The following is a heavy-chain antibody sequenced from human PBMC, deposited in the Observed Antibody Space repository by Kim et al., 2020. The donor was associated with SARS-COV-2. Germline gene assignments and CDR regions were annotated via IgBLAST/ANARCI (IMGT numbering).Heavy chain of an antibody. CDR2: ISAYNGNT. J-gene: IGHJ6*02. D-gene: IGHD2-15*01. CDR1: GYTFTSYG. V-gene: IGHV1-18*01. CDR3: ARDRDIVVVVAATSAPSYYYYGMDV. Sequence: ASVKVSCKASGYTFTSYGISWVRQAPGQGLEWMGWISAYNGNTNYAQKLQGRVTMTTDTSTSTAYMELRSLRSDDTAVYYCARDRDIVVVVAATSAPSYYYYGMDVWGQGTTVTVSS.